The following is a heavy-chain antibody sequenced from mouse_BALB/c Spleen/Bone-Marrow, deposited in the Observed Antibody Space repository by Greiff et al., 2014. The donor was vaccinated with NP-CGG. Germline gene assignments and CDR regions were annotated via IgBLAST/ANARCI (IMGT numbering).Heavy chain of an antibody. J-gene: IGHJ3*01. V-gene: IGHV4-1*02. D-gene: IGHD2-3*01. CDR2: INPASSTI. CDR3: AGNGYYGWIAY. CDR1: RFDFSRYW. Sequence: EVQLQQSGGGLVQPGGPLKLSCAASRFDFSRYWMTWVRQAPGKGLEWIGEINPASSTINYTPSLKDKFIISRDNAKNTLYLQMSKVRSEDTALYYCAGNGYYGWIAYWGQGTLVTVSA.